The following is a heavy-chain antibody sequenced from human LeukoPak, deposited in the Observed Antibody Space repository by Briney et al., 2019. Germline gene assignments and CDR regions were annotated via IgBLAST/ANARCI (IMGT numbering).Heavy chain of an antibody. J-gene: IGHJ4*02. Sequence: SQTLSLTCDISGDSVSSNSAAWNWITQSPSRGLEWLGRTYYRSKWYNDYAVSVKSRLTINADTSKHQFSLHLNSVTPEDTAVYYCAKGRWALFDCWGQGTLVTVSS. V-gene: IGHV6-1*01. CDR1: GDSVSSNSAA. CDR2: TYYRSKWYN. D-gene: IGHD3-10*01. CDR3: AKGRWALFDC.